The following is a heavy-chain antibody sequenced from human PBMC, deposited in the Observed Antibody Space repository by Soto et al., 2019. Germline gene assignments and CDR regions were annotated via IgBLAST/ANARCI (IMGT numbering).Heavy chain of an antibody. V-gene: IGHV4-30-2*01. Sequence: QLQLQESGSGLVKPSQTLSLTCAVSGGSISSGGYSWSWIRQPPGKGLEWIGYIYHSGSTYYNPSLKSRVTISVDRSKNQFSLKLSSVTAADTAVYYCARGKDQGGGTYYFDYWGQGTLVTVSS. CDR1: GGSISSGGYS. CDR3: ARGKDQGGGTYYFDY. J-gene: IGHJ4*02. CDR2: IYHSGST. D-gene: IGHD1-1*01.